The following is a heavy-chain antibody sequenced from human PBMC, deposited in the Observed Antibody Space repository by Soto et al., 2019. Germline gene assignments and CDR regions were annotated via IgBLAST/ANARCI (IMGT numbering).Heavy chain of an antibody. CDR1: GYTFTRSG. D-gene: IGHD5-12*01. V-gene: IGHV1-18*01. CDR3: AXECVAPYYYYGMDV. Sequence: ASVKVSCKASGYTFTRSGISWVRQAPGQGPEWMGWISSYNGDTNYAQTFQGRVTMTTDTSTSTAYMELRSLRSDDTAVYYCAXECVAPYYYYGMDVWGQGTPVT. CDR2: ISSYNGDT. J-gene: IGHJ6*02.